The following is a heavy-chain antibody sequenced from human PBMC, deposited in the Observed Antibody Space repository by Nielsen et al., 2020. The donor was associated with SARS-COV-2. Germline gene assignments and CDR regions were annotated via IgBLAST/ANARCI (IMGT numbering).Heavy chain of an antibody. CDR2: VIIVFDTA. CDR3: ARHDYGGNSPIDS. Sequence: SVKVSCKASGGTFSSNAISWVRQAPGHGLEWVGGVIIVFDTANYAQKFQDRATITADESTNTVYMELSSLRSEDTAVYYCARHDYGGNSPIDSWGQGTLLTVSS. CDR1: GGTFSSNA. J-gene: IGHJ4*02. V-gene: IGHV1-69*13. D-gene: IGHD4-23*01.